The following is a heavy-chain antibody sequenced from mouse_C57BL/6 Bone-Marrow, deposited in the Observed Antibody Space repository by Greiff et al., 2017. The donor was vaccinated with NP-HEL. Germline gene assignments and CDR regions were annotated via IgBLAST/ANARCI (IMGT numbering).Heavy chain of an antibody. CDR3: AGGINFDY. V-gene: IGHV1-9*01. CDR2: ILPGSGST. Sequence: VKVVESGAELMKPGASVKLSCKATGYTFTSYWIEWVKQRPGHGLEWIGEILPGSGSTNYNEKFKGKATFTADTSSNTAYMQLRILPTEDSGIEYCAGGINFDYGGQGTTLAVSA. CDR1: GYTFTSYW. D-gene: IGHD2-4*01. J-gene: IGHJ2*01.